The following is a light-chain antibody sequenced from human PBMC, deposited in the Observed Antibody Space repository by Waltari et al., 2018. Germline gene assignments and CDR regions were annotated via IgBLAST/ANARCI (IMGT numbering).Light chain of an antibody. V-gene: IGLV1-40*01. CDR1: SSKIEPGYV. J-gene: IGLJ1*01. CDR2: DNT. CDR3: QSYDSRLRGFYV. Sequence: QSVLTQPPSLSGAPGQRVPISCTGSSSKIEPGYVLQWSQQYQGTAPKLSIKDNTNRHSGVPARFSGSKSGTSASLAITGFQAEDEADYYCQSYDSRLRGFYVFGTGTKVTV.